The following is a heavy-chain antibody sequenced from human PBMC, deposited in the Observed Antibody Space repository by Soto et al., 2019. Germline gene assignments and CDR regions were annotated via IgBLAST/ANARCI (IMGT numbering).Heavy chain of an antibody. Sequence: QVQLVQSGAEVKKPGASVKVSCKASGYTFTSYGISWVRQAPGQGLEWMGWISAYNGNTNYAQKLQGRVTMTTDTSTSTACMELGSLRSDDTAVYSCVVAALPDYFDYSGQGTLVTVSS. D-gene: IGHD2-15*01. CDR1: GYTFTSYG. J-gene: IGHJ4*02. V-gene: IGHV1-18*01. CDR3: VVAALPDYFDY. CDR2: ISAYNGNT.